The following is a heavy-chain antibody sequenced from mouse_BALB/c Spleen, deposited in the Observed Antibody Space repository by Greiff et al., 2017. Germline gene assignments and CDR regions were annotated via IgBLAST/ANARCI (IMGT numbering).Heavy chain of an antibody. CDR2: IWAGGST. CDR1: GFSLTSYG. Sequence: VQLQQSGPGLVAPSQSLSLTCTASGFSLTSYGVHWVRQPPGKGLEWLGVIWAGGSTNYNSALMSRLSISKDNSKSQVFLKMNSLQTDDTAMYYCARRGYGSSFDYWGQGTTLTGSA. CDR3: ARRGYGSSFDY. V-gene: IGHV2-9*02. D-gene: IGHD1-1*01. J-gene: IGHJ2*01.